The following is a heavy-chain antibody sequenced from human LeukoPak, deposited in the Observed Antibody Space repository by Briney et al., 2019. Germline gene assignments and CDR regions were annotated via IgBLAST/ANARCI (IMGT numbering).Heavy chain of an antibody. J-gene: IGHJ3*01. CDR1: GFSFSNYW. V-gene: IGHV3-7*05. CDR3: AREGFDRHGTTKDAFDV. Sequence: GGSLRLSCAASGFSFSNYWMSWVRQAPRKGLEWVAAMNQDGSEKYYVDSVKGRFTISRDNAKNSLYLQMNSLRGEDTAVYYCAREGFDRHGTTKDAFDVWGQGTMVTVSS. D-gene: IGHD1-1*01. CDR2: MNQDGSEK.